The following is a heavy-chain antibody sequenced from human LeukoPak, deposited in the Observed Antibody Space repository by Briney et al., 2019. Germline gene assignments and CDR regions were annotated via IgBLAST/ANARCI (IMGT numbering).Heavy chain of an antibody. V-gene: IGHV3-23*01. D-gene: IGHD1-14*01. CDR1: GFTFSSYA. CDR3: ASWSMFTTDPFDY. Sequence: GGSLRLSCAASGFTFSSYAMSWVRQAPGKGLEWVSAISGSGGSTYYADSVKGRFTISRDNSKNTLYLQMNSLRAEDTAVYYCASWSMFTTDPFDYWGQGTLVTVSS. J-gene: IGHJ4*02. CDR2: ISGSGGST.